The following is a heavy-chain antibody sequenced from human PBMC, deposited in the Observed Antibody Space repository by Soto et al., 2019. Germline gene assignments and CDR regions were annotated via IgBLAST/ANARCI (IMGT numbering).Heavy chain of an antibody. J-gene: IGHJ5*02. D-gene: IGHD2-15*01. CDR3: ARDGGGYCSGGSCYWFDP. V-gene: IGHV4-39*02. CDR1: GGSISSSRYY. Sequence: PSETLSLTCTVSGGSISSSRYYWGWIRQPPGKGLEWIGSIFYSGSTYHNPSLKSRVTISVDTSKNQFSLKLSSVTAADTAVYYCARDGGGYCSGGSCYWFDPWGQGTLVTVSS. CDR2: IFYSGST.